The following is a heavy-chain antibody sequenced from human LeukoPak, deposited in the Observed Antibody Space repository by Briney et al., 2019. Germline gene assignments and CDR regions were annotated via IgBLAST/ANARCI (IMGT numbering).Heavy chain of an antibody. CDR2: INHSGST. CDR3: ARGSGMVRFAGP. Sequence: PSETLSLTCTVSGGXISGYYWSWIRQPPGKGLEWIGEINHSGSTNYNPSLKSRVTISVDTSKNQFSLKLSSVTAADTAVYYCARGSGMVRFAGPWGQGTLVTVSS. D-gene: IGHD3-10*01. V-gene: IGHV4-34*01. CDR1: GGXISGYY. J-gene: IGHJ5*02.